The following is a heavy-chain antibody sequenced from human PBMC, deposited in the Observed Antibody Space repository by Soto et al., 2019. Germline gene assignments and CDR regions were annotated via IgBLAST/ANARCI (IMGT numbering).Heavy chain of an antibody. CDR3: AKDIVVVVAATRFSPIGAFDI. CDR2: ISGSGGST. D-gene: IGHD2-15*01. V-gene: IGHV3-23*01. J-gene: IGHJ3*02. Sequence: PGGSLRLSCAASGFTFSSYAMSWVRQAPGKGLEWVSAISGSGGSTYYADSVKGRFTISRDNSKNTLYLQMNSLRAEDTAVYYCAKDIVVVVAATRFSPIGAFDIWGQGTMVTVSS. CDR1: GFTFSSYA.